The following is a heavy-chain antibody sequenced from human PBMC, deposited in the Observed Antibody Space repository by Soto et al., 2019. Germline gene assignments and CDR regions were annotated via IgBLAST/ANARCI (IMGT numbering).Heavy chain of an antibody. CDR3: AREGAYFDSWSGYFGPGYFDK. V-gene: IGHV4-4*02. Sequence: QVQLQESGPGLVQPSETLSLTCAVSGGSITSGHWWSWVRQTPGKGLEWIGEFYHGGTTDYNPSLKGRVTMSVDKSKNQFSLKLKSVTAADTAVYYCAREGAYFDSWSGYFGPGYFDKWGQGILVTVSS. CDR2: FYHGGTT. D-gene: IGHD3-3*01. J-gene: IGHJ4*02. CDR1: GGSITSGHW.